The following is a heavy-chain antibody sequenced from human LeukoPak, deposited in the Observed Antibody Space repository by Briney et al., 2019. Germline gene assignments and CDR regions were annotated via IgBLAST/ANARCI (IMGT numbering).Heavy chain of an antibody. J-gene: IGHJ4*02. V-gene: IGHV3-30*02. CDR3: AKDTGLLWFGESYLFDY. Sequence: GGSLRLSCAASGFTFSSYGMHWVRQAPGKGLESVAFIRYDGSNKYYADSVKGRFTISRDNSKNTLYLQMNSLRAEDTAVYYCAKDTGLLWFGESYLFDYWGQGTLVTVSS. CDR1: GFTFSSYG. D-gene: IGHD3-10*01. CDR2: IRYDGSNK.